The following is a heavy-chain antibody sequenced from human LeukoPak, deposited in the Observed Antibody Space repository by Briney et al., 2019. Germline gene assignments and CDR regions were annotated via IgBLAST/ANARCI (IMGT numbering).Heavy chain of an antibody. V-gene: IGHV1-18*01. CDR2: ISGYNGDT. CDR3: ARVAPNRRYCSGGSCLSYFDY. Sequence: ASVKVSCKASGYTFTHYGICWVRQAPGQGLEWMGWISGYNGDTNYAQKLQGRVIMTTDTSTSTAYMALRSLRADDTAMYYCARVAPNRRYCSGGSCLSYFDYWGQGTLVTVSS. J-gene: IGHJ4*02. D-gene: IGHD2-15*01. CDR1: GYTFTHYG.